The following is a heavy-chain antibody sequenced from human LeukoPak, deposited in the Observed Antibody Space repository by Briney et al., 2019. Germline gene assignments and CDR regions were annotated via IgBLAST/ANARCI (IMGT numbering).Heavy chain of an antibody. V-gene: IGHV4-38-2*01. Sequence: SETLSLTCAVSGYSISSGYYWGWIRQPPGKGLEWIGSIYHSGSTYYNPSLKSRVTISVDTSKNQFSLKLSSVTAADTAVYYCAHYDYNNYWEEVIDYWGQGTLVTVSS. CDR2: IYHSGST. CDR1: GYSISSGYY. CDR3: AHYDYNNYWEEVIDY. D-gene: IGHD4-11*01. J-gene: IGHJ4*02.